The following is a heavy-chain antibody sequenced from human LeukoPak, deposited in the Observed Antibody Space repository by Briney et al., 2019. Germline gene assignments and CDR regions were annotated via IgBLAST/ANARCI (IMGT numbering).Heavy chain of an antibody. V-gene: IGHV3-23*01. CDR3: VRDRAYYSSAFDF. Sequence: GGSLRLSCAASGFTFSSYAMSWVRQAPGKGLEWVSGSSGSGGSPYHADSVKGRFTISRDNAKNTLYLQMNSLRAEDTAIFYCVRDRAYYSSAFDFWGQGTLVTVSS. J-gene: IGHJ4*02. CDR2: SSGSGGSP. D-gene: IGHD3-22*01. CDR1: GFTFSSYA.